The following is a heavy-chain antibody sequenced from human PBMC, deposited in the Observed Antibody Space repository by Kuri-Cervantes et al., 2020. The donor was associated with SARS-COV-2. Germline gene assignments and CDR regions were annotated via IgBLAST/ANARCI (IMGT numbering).Heavy chain of an antibody. V-gene: IGHV3-30-3*01. CDR2: ISYDGSNK. CDR3: AITLGLGEPHAFDI. D-gene: IGHD3-16*01. J-gene: IGHJ3*02. Sequence: GESLKISCAASGFTFSSYAMHWVRQAPGKGLEEVAVISYDGSNKYYADSVKGRFTISRDNSKNTLYLQMNSLRAEDTAVYYCAITLGLGEPHAFDIWGKGTMVTVSS. CDR1: GFTFSSYA.